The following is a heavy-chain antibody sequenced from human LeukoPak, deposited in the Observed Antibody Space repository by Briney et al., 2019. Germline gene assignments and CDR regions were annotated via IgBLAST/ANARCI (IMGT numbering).Heavy chain of an antibody. V-gene: IGHV3-21*01. CDR3: ARDPGVPAAPLDY. CDR1: GFTFRPYS. D-gene: IGHD2-2*01. Sequence: PGGSLRLSCAASGFTFRPYSMNWVRQAPGKGLEWVAYISSSSRFIYYADSVKGRFIIPRDNANNSLHLQMNSLRVEDTAVYFCARDPGVPAAPLDYWGQGTLVAVSS. J-gene: IGHJ4*02. CDR2: ISSSSRFI.